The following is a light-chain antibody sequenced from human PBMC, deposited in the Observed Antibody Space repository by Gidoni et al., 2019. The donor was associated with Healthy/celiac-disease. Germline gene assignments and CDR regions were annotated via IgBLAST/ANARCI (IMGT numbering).Light chain of an antibody. CDR1: SSNIGAGYD. Sequence: QSVLTQPPSVPGAPGQRVTISCTGSSSNIGAGYDVHWYQQLPGTAPKLLIYGNSNRPSGVPDRFSGSKSGTSASLAITGLQAEDEADYYCQSYDSSLSVHYVFGTGTKVTVL. CDR3: QSYDSSLSVHYV. V-gene: IGLV1-40*01. CDR2: GNS. J-gene: IGLJ1*01.